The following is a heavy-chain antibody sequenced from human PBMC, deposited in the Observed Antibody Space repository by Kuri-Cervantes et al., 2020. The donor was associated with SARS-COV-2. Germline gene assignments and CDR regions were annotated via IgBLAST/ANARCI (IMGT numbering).Heavy chain of an antibody. CDR2: INPSGGST. V-gene: IGHV1-46*01. J-gene: IGHJ6*03. CDR1: GYTFTSYY. D-gene: IGHD3-3*01. CDR3: ALESHSPYYMDV. Sequence: ASVKVSCKASGYTFTSYYMHWVRQAPGQGLECMGIINPSGGSTSYAQKFQGRVTMTRDTSTSTVYMELSSLRSEDTAVYYCALESHSPYYMDVWGKGTTVTVSS.